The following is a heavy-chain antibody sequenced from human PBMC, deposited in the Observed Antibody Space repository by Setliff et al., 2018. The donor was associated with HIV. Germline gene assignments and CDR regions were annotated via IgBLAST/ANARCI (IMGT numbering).Heavy chain of an antibody. CDR3: TRDLTLYKL. D-gene: IGHD1-1*01. CDR2: IITNGGTT. J-gene: IGHJ4*02. V-gene: IGHV3-23*01. Sequence: PGGSLRLSCAASGFTFNTYAMTWVRQAPGKGLEWVSSIITNGGTTFYSDSVKGRFTISRDDSNNLLYLQMNSLRAEDTATYYCTRDLTLYKLWGQGTLVTVSS. CDR1: GFTFNTYA.